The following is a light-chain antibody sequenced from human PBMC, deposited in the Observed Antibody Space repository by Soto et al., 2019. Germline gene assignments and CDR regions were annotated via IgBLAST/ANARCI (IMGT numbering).Light chain of an antibody. CDR2: EAS. Sequence: DIQMTQSPSTLSASVGDRVTITCRDSQSISSWLAWYQQKPGRAPNLLIYEASTLESGVPSRFSGSGSGTEVTLTISSLQPDDLATYYCRHYDTYPISFGQGTRLEI. CDR1: QSISSW. CDR3: RHYDTYPIS. V-gene: IGKV1-5*03. J-gene: IGKJ5*01.